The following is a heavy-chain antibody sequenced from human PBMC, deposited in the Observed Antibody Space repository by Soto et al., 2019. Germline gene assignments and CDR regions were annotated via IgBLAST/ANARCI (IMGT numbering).Heavy chain of an antibody. CDR2: IIPILGIA. CDR3: AREEYYYGSGSFFTG. V-gene: IGHV1-69*08. CDR1: GATFSSYT. Sequence: QVQLVQSGAEVRKPGSSVKVSCKASGATFSSYTISWVRQAPGQGLEWMGRIIPILGIANYAQKFQGRVTITADKSTSTAYMELSSLRSEDTAVYYCAREEYYYGSGSFFTGWGQGTLVTVSS. J-gene: IGHJ4*02. D-gene: IGHD3-10*01.